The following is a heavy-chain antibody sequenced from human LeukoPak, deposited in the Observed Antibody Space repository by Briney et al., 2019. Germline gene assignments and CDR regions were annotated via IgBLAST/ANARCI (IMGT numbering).Heavy chain of an antibody. D-gene: IGHD4-17*01. CDR1: GYTFTSYA. Sequence: ASVKVSCKASGYTFTSYAMHWVRQAPGQRLEWMGWINAGNGNTKYSQKFQGRVTITRDTSASTAYMALSSLRSEDTAVYYCARAPMTTVTLFDYWGQGTLVTVSS. V-gene: IGHV1-3*01. CDR2: INAGNGNT. J-gene: IGHJ4*02. CDR3: ARAPMTTVTLFDY.